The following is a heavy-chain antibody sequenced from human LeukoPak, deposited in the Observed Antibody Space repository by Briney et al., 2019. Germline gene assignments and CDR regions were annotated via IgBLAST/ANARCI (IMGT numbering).Heavy chain of an antibody. CDR3: AKARMITFGGVIVPPFDP. Sequence: PGKSLRLSCAVSGFIFSNYPMHWVRQAPGKGLEWVAVISYDGSNKYYADSVKGRFTISRDNSKNALYLQMNSLRAEDTAVYYCAKARMITFGGVIVPPFDPWGQGTLVTVSS. D-gene: IGHD3-16*02. CDR1: GFIFSNYP. CDR2: ISYDGSNK. J-gene: IGHJ5*02. V-gene: IGHV3-30*04.